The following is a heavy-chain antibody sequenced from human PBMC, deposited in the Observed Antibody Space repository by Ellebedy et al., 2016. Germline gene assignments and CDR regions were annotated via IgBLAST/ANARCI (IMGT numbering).Heavy chain of an antibody. V-gene: IGHV3-23*01. J-gene: IGHJ4*02. CDR2: ISGSGGST. CDR1: GFTFSSYA. Sequence: GGSLRLSXAASGFTFSSYAMSWVRQAPGKGLEWVSAISGSGGSTYYADSVKGRFTISRDNSKNTLYLQMNSLRAEDTAVYYCAKVGLYGSGSYTLGYWGQGTLVTVSS. CDR3: AKVGLYGSGSYTLGY. D-gene: IGHD3-10*01.